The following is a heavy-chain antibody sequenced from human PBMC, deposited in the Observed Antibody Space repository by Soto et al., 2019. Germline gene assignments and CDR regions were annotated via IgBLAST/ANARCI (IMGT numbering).Heavy chain of an antibody. CDR3: AGVTWFRSMDV. CDR1: GDSVSSNTGA. Sequence: PSQTLSLTCAISGDSVSSNTGAWNWIRQSPSRGLEWLGRTYYRSRWSFDYAVSVRSRITIDPDTSKNEFSLHLDFLTPEDTAVYYCAGVTWFRSMDVWGQGTPVTVS. V-gene: IGHV6-1*01. D-gene: IGHD3-10*01. CDR2: TYYRSRWSF. J-gene: IGHJ6*02.